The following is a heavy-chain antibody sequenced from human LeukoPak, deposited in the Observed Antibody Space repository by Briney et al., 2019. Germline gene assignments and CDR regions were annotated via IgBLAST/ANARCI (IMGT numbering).Heavy chain of an antibody. J-gene: IGHJ3*02. Sequence: SETLSLTCTVSGGSISSSSYYWGWIRQPPGKGLELIGSIYYSGGTYYNPSLKSRVTISVDTSKNQFSLKLSSVTAADTAVYYCARTLDDSSGYYYGDAFDIWGQGTMVTVSS. CDR1: GGSISSSSYY. V-gene: IGHV4-39*01. CDR2: IYYSGGT. CDR3: ARTLDDSSGYYYGDAFDI. D-gene: IGHD3-22*01.